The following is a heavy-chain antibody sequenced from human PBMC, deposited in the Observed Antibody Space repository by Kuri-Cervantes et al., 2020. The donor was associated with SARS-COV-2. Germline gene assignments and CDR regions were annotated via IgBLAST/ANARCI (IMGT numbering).Heavy chain of an antibody. D-gene: IGHD6-6*01. V-gene: IGHV3-69-1*01. CDR2: ISSSSTI. CDR3: ARGIAARRGYYYYGMDV. J-gene: IGHJ6*02. Sequence: LSLTCAASGFTFSDYYMDWVRQAPGKGLEWVSSISSSSTIYYADSVKGRFTISRDNAKNPLYLQMNSLRAEDTAVYYCARGIAARRGYYYYGMDVWGQGTTVTVSS. CDR1: GFTFSDYY.